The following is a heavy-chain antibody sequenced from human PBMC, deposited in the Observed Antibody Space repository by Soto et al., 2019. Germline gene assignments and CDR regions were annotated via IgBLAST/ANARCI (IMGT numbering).Heavy chain of an antibody. CDR1: GFTFSSYN. J-gene: IGHJ4*02. CDR3: ARDQPGYSYGYGLGY. CDR2: ITDSSSTI. V-gene: IGHV3-48*01. D-gene: IGHD5-18*01. Sequence: GGSLRLSCAASGFTFSSYNMNWVRQAPGRGLEWVSYITDSSSTIQYADSVKGRFTTSRDNGKNSLYLQMNSLRAEDTAVYYCARDQPGYSYGYGLGYWGQGTLVTVSS.